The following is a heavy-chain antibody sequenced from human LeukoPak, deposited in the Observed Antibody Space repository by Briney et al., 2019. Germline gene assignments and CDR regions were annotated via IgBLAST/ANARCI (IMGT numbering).Heavy chain of an antibody. Sequence: PEGSLRLSCVASGFTFSNYGIHWVRQAPGKGLEWVASISWDGRNKRYADSVTGRFTISRDNSQNTLYLQMNSLRAEDTAVYFCARVGRARAAAGFGAFDIWGQATMVTVSS. CDR1: GFTFSNYG. CDR3: ARVGRARAAAGFGAFDI. CDR2: ISWDGRNK. J-gene: IGHJ3*02. V-gene: IGHV3-30*03. D-gene: IGHD6-13*01.